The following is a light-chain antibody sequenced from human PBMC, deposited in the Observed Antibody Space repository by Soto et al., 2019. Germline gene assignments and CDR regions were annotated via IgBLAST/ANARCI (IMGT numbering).Light chain of an antibody. V-gene: IGLV1-40*01. CDR3: QSYESSLSGYV. CDR2: GNS. Sequence: QSVLTQPPSVSGAPGQGVTISCTGSSSNIGAGYDVHWYQQLPGTAPKLLIYGNSNRPSGVPDRFSGSKSGTSASLAITGLQAEDEADYYCQSYESSLSGYVFGTGTKVIV. CDR1: SSNIGAGYD. J-gene: IGLJ1*01.